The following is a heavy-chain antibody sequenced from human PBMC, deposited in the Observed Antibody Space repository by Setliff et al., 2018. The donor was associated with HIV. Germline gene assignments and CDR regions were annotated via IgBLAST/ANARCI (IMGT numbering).Heavy chain of an antibody. CDR1: GYTFTGYY. D-gene: IGHD1-26*01. V-gene: IGHV1-2*02. CDR2: INPNSGGT. J-gene: IGHJ6*03. CDR3: AREVWELPPYYMDV. Sequence: GASVKVSCKASGYTFTGYYVHWVRQAPGQGLEWMGWINPNSGGTNYAQKFQGRVTMTRDTSISTAHMELSRLTSDDTAVYYCAREVWELPPYYMDVWGKGTTVTVSS.